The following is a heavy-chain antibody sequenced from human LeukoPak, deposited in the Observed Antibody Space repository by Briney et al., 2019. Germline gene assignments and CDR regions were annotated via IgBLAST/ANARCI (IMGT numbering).Heavy chain of an antibody. J-gene: IGHJ4*02. D-gene: IGHD1-26*01. CDR3: TTTNVVGAIFDY. Sequence: GGSLRLSCAASGFTFSSYGMHWVRQAPGKGLEWVTFIRYDGSNKYYADSVKGRFTISRDNSKNTLYLQMNSLKTEDTAVYYCTTTNVVGAIFDYWGQGTLVTVSS. CDR2: IRYDGSNK. CDR1: GFTFSSYG. V-gene: IGHV3-30*02.